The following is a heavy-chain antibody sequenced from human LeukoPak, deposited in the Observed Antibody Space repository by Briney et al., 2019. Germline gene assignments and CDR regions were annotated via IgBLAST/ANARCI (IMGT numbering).Heavy chain of an antibody. V-gene: IGHV4-4*07. D-gene: IGHD1-26*01. CDR2: IYTSGST. Sequence: SETLSLTCTVSGGSISSYYWSWIRQPAGKGLEWIGRIYTSGSTNYNPSLKSRVTMSVDTSKNQFSLKLSSVTAADTAVYYCARDRIVGASYYFDYWGQGTLVTVSS. J-gene: IGHJ4*02. CDR3: ARDRIVGASYYFDY. CDR1: GGSISSYY.